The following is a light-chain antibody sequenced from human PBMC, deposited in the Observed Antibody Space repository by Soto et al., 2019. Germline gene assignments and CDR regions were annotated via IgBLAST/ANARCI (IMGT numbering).Light chain of an antibody. CDR2: GAS. V-gene: IGKV3-20*01. CDR3: QQYGSSPGT. CDR1: QTVTSNY. J-gene: IGKJ1*01. Sequence: EIVLTQSPGTLSSSPGERVTLSCRAIQTVTSNYLAWYQQKPGQAPRLLFFGASIRATGLPDTFSGGGSGTDFTLTISRLEPEDFAVYYCQQYGSSPGTFGQGTKVEVK.